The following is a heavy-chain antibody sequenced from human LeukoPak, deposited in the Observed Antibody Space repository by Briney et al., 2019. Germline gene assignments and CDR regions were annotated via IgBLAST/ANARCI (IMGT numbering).Heavy chain of an antibody. CDR2: IYTSGST. CDR1: GGSISSGSYY. D-gene: IGHD1-1*01. V-gene: IGHV4-61*02. CDR3: ATRESNWNDDAFDI. J-gene: IGHJ3*02. Sequence: SETLSLTCTVSGGSISSGSYYWSWIRQPAGKGLEWIGRIYTSGSTNYNPSLKSRVTISVDTSKNQFSLKLSSVTAADTAVYYCATRESNWNDDAFDIWGQGTMVTVSS.